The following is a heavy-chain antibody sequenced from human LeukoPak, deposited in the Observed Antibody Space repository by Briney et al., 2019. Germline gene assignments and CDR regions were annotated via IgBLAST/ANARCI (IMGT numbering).Heavy chain of an antibody. CDR3: ATGNYYDSRGYYTFGH. J-gene: IGHJ4*02. CDR1: GFAFNKYW. D-gene: IGHD3-22*01. CDR2: INGDGSTT. V-gene: IGHV3-74*01. Sequence: GGSLRLSCAASGFAFNKYWMHWVRQTPGKGLVWVSRINGDGSTTSYADSVKGGFTISRDDAKNTLYLQMSSLRAEDTAVYYCATGNYYDSRGYYTFGHWGQGTLVTVSS.